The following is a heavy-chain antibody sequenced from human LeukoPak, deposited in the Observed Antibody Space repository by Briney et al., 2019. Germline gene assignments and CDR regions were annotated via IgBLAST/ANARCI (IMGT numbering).Heavy chain of an antibody. J-gene: IGHJ4*02. Sequence: PGGSLRPSCAASGFTFSSYEMNWVRQAPGKGLEWVSSISSSSNYIHYADSVKGRFTISRDNAKNSLYLQMNSLRAEDTAVYFCARGTLGAWGWWGQGTLVTVSS. V-gene: IGHV3-21*01. D-gene: IGHD6-19*01. CDR1: GFTFSSYE. CDR2: ISSSSNYI. CDR3: ARGTLGAWGW.